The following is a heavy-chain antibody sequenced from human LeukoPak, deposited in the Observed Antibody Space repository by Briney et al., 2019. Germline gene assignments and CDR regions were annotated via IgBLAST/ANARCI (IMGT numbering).Heavy chain of an antibody. D-gene: IGHD6-19*01. J-gene: IGHJ4*02. CDR2: ISYDGSNE. Sequence: GGSLRLSCAASGFTFSSYDMHWVRQAPGKGLEWVAVISYDGSNEYYADSVKGRFTISRDNSKNTLYLQMNSLRAEDTAVYYCARDRPYSSGWYYFDYWGQGTLVTVSS. V-gene: IGHV3-30-3*01. CDR3: ARDRPYSSGWYYFDY. CDR1: GFTFSSYD.